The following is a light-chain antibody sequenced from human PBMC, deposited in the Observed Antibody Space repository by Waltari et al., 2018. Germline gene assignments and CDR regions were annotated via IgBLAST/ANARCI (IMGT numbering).Light chain of an antibody. V-gene: IGLV4-69*02. CDR2: VNSDGSH. J-gene: IGLJ3*02. Sequence: QLVLTQSPSASASLGASVKLTCTLSSGHSSNVIAWHQQHPQKGPRYLMKVNSDGSHSKGDGIPDRFSGSSSGAERYLTISSLQSEDEADYYCQTGGHGTWVFGGGTKLTVL. CDR1: SGHSSNV. CDR3: QTGGHGTWV.